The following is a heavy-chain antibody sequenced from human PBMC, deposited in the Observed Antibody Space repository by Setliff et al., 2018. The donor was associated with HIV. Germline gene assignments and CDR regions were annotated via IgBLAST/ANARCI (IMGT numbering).Heavy chain of an antibody. D-gene: IGHD3-10*01. CDR2: INPSGNIT. CDR3: AREDKGYYGSGLS. V-gene: IGHV1-46*01. J-gene: IGHJ4*02. Sequence: GASVKVSCKASGYTFTNYYIHWVRQAPGQGLEWMGIINPSGNITNYAQKLQGRVTMTKDTSTSTVYMEVRSLRSEDTAVYYCAREDKGYYGSGLSWAQGTLVTVSS. CDR1: GYTFTNYY.